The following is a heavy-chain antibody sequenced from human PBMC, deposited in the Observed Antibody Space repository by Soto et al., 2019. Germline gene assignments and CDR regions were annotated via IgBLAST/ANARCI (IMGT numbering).Heavy chain of an antibody. V-gene: IGHV4-59*08. CDR2: IYYSGST. J-gene: IGHJ5*02. CDR3: ARSESPAAIGRFDP. CDR1: GGSISSYY. Sequence: SETLSLTCTVSGGSISSYYWSWIRQPPGKGLEWIGYIYYSGSTNYNPSLKSRVTISVDTSKNQFSLKLSSVTAADTAVYYCARSESPAAIGRFDPWGLGTLVSVS. D-gene: IGHD2-2*01.